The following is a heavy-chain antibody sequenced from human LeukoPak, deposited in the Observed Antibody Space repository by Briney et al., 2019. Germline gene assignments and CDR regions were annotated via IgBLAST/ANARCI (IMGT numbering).Heavy chain of an antibody. CDR3: ARDFIVSYYDSSGFGY. D-gene: IGHD3-22*01. J-gene: IGHJ4*02. CDR2: ISGSGGST. CDR1: GFTFSSQA. V-gene: IGHV3-23*01. Sequence: GGSLRLSCAASGFTFSSQAMSWVRQAPGKGLECVSVISGSGGSTYYADSVKGRFTISRDNAKNSLYLQMNSLRAEDTAVYYCARDFIVSYYDSSGFGYWGQGTLVTVSS.